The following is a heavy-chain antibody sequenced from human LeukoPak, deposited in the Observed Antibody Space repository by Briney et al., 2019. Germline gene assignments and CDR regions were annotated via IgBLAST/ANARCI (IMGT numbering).Heavy chain of an antibody. D-gene: IGHD3-16*01. CDR2: INHSGST. Sequence: PSETLSLTCAVYGGSLSGYYWSWIRQSPGKGLEWIGEINHSGSTNYNPSLKSRVIISVDTSKNQLSLKLTSVTAADTAVYYCARDPMIMFGGWYFDLWGRGALVTVSS. CDR3: ARDPMIMFGGWYFDL. J-gene: IGHJ2*01. CDR1: GGSLSGYY. V-gene: IGHV4-34*01.